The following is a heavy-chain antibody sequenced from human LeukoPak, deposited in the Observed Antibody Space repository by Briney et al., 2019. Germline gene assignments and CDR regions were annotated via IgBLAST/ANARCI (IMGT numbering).Heavy chain of an antibody. CDR2: IPYDGSNT. V-gene: IGHV3-30*02. J-gene: IGHJ4*02. Sequence: GGSLRLSCAASGFIFRSCGMHWVRQAPGKGLEWVTFIPYDGSNTWYADSVKGRFTISRDNSKNTLYLQMNSLRVEDTAVYYCAKDFEVAARRGDYWGQGTLVTVSS. D-gene: IGHD6-6*01. CDR3: AKDFEVAARRGDY. CDR1: GFIFRSCG.